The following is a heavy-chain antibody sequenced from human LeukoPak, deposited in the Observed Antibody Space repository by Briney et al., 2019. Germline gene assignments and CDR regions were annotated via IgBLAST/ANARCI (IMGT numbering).Heavy chain of an antibody. D-gene: IGHD6-19*01. CDR2: IWYDGSNK. Sequence: PGRSLRLSCAASGFTFSSYGMHWVRQAPGKGLEWVAVIWYDGSNKYYADSVKGRFTISRDNSKNTLYLQMNSLRAEDTAVYYCATGPPGWFYYYYGMDVWGQGTTVTVSS. CDR3: ATGPPGWFYYYYGMDV. V-gene: IGHV3-33*01. CDR1: GFTFSSYG. J-gene: IGHJ6*02.